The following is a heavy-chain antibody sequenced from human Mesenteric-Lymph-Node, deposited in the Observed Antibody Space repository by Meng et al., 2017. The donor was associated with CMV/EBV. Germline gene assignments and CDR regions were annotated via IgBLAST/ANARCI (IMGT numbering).Heavy chain of an antibody. Sequence: GGSLRLSCVGSGFTFSTYWLSWVRQAPGKGLEWVANIKQDGSEKYYVDSLKGRFTISRDNAKNSLYLQMNSLRAEDTAVYYCAKGSGWDKLGFDPWGQGTLVTVSS. CDR1: GFTFSTYW. CDR2: IKQDGSEK. D-gene: IGHD6-19*01. V-gene: IGHV3-7*01. J-gene: IGHJ5*02. CDR3: AKGSGWDKLGFDP.